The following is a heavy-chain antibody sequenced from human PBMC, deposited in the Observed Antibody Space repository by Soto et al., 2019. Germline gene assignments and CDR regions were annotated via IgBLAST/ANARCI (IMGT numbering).Heavy chain of an antibody. CDR1: GYTFTSYG. V-gene: IGHV1-18*01. J-gene: IGHJ4*02. Sequence: QVQLVQSGAEVKKPGASVKVSCKACGYTFTSYGFNWVRQAPGQGFEWMGWVSTYNGDTNYAQKFQGRVTMTTDTTTSTAFLELRSLRSDDTAVYYCVRDGGSSYYWGQGTLVTVSS. D-gene: IGHD1-26*01. CDR3: VRDGGSSYY. CDR2: VSTYNGDT.